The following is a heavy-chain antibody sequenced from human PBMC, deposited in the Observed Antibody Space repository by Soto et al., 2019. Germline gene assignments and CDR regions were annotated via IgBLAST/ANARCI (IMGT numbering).Heavy chain of an antibody. Sequence: QVQLVESGGGVVQPGRSLRLSCAASGFTFSSYGMHWVRQAPGKGLEWVAVISYDGSNKYYADSVKGRFTISRDNSKNTLYLQMNSLRAEDTAVYYCAKSLSVPAAGPNWFDPWGQGTLVTVSS. V-gene: IGHV3-30*18. J-gene: IGHJ5*02. D-gene: IGHD2-2*01. CDR1: GFTFSSYG. CDR3: AKSLSVPAAGPNWFDP. CDR2: ISYDGSNK.